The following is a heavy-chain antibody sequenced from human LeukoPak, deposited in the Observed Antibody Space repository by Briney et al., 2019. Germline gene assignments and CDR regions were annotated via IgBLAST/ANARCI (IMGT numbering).Heavy chain of an antibody. CDR3: ATVHYGGTLVGYYYGMDV. D-gene: IGHD4-23*01. CDR1: GFTVSSNY. CDR2: IYSGGRT. V-gene: IGHV3-53*01. J-gene: IGHJ6*02. Sequence: GGSLRLSCAASGFTVSSNYMSWVRQGPGEGLEWGSVIYSGGRTYYADSVKGRFTLSRDNSKNPLYLQMNSLSAEDTAVYYCATVHYGGTLVGYYYGMDVWGQGTTVTVSS.